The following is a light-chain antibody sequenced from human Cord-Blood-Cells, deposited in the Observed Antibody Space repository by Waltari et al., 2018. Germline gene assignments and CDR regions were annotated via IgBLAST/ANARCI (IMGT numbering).Light chain of an antibody. Sequence: IQLSQSPSSLSASVGDRVHITCRASQSISSYLTWYQQKPGTAPTLLIYAASSLQSGVPSRFSGSGSGTDFTLTISSLQPEDFATYHCRQSDSTPLTFGGGTKVEIK. J-gene: IGKJ4*01. V-gene: IGKV1-39*01. CDR1: QSISSY. CDR2: AAS. CDR3: RQSDSTPLT.